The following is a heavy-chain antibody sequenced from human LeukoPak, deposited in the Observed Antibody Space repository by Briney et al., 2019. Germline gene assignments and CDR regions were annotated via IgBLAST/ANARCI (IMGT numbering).Heavy chain of an antibody. CDR1: GYTLTELS. CDR2: FDPEDGET. Sequence: ASVKVSCKVSGYTLTELSMHWVRQAPGKGLEWMGGFDPEDGETIYAQKFQGRVTMTEDTSTDTAYMELSSLRSEDTAVYYCATEQGLRVGARINWSDPWGQGTLVTVSS. J-gene: IGHJ5*02. CDR3: ATEQGLRVGARINWSDP. D-gene: IGHD1-26*01. V-gene: IGHV1-24*01.